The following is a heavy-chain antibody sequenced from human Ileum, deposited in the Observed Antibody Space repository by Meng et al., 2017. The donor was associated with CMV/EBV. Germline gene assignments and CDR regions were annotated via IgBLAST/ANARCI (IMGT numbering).Heavy chain of an antibody. J-gene: IGHJ4*02. CDR1: GGSIIGYY. D-gene: IGHD2-2*01. V-gene: IGHV4-4*07. CDR2: VYSSGST. CDR3: ARGSSSWAFDY. Sequence: QVQLQESGPGLVKPSGTLSLTCTVSGGSIIGYYWSWIRQPATKGLEWIGRVYSSGSTDYNPSLQSRVTMSVDTSKNQFSLKLSSVTAADTAVYYCARGSSSWAFDYWGQGTLVTVSS.